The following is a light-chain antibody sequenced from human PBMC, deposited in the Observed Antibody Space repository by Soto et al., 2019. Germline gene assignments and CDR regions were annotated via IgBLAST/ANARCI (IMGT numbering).Light chain of an antibody. V-gene: IGKV1-5*01. CDR3: QQYNSYSVT. CDR1: QSISSW. CDR2: DAS. Sequence: DIQMTQSPSTLSASVGDRVTITCRASQSISSWLDWYQQKPGKAPNLLIYDASSLEGGVPSRFSGSGSGTEFTLTISSLQPDDFVTYYWQQYNSYSVTFGGGTKVEIK. J-gene: IGKJ4*01.